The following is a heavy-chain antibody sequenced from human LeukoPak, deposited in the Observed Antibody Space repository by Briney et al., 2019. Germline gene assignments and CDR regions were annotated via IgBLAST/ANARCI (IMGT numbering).Heavy chain of an antibody. CDR2: NSGTT. Sequence: SETLSLTCTVSGGSISNYYWSWIRQPPRKGLEWIGYNSGTTNYSPSLKSRVTISVDTSKNQFSLKLSSVTAADTAVYYCARVMGSGWTGFDYWGQGTLVTVSS. J-gene: IGHJ4*02. CDR3: ARVMGSGWTGFDY. V-gene: IGHV4-59*01. CDR1: GGSISNYY. D-gene: IGHD6-19*01.